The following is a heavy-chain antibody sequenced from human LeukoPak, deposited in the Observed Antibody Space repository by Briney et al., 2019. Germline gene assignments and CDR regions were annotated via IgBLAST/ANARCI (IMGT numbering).Heavy chain of an antibody. CDR3: AKAETSHNDAFDI. CDR2: ISWNSGSI. D-gene: IGHD4-17*01. J-gene: IGHJ3*02. Sequence: GGSLRLSCAASGFTFDDYAMHWVRQAPGKGLEWVSGISWNSGSIGYADSVKGRFTISRDNAKNSLYLQMNSLRAEDMALYYCAKAETSHNDAFDIWGQGTMVTVSS. CDR1: GFTFDDYA. V-gene: IGHV3-9*03.